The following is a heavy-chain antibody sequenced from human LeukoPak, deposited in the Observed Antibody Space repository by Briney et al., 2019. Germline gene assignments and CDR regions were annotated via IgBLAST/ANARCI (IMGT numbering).Heavy chain of an antibody. J-gene: IGHJ3*02. Sequence: GGSLRLSCEVSGFMFSTYAMHWVRQAPGKGPEFVSGINTYGGSTHYAKSVKGRFTISRDNSKNTLYLQMGSLRAEETAVYYCARGRSAAEYDAFDIWGQGTLVTVSS. CDR3: ARGRSAAEYDAFDI. V-gene: IGHV3-64*01. CDR1: GFMFSTYA. D-gene: IGHD2-15*01. CDR2: INTYGGST.